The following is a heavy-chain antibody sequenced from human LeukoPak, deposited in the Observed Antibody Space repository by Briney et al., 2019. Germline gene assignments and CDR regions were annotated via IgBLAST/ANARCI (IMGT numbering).Heavy chain of an antibody. CDR2: VYYSGST. J-gene: IGHJ4*02. V-gene: IGHV4-59*08. CDR1: GGSIFSYY. Sequence: SETLSLTCSVSGGSIFSYYWNWIRQPPGKGLEWIGYVYYSGSTNYDPSLKSRVTISVDTSKNQFSLKLSSVTAADTAVYYCARGHYVFDYWGQGTLVTVSS. CDR3: ARGHYVFDY. D-gene: IGHD3-16*01.